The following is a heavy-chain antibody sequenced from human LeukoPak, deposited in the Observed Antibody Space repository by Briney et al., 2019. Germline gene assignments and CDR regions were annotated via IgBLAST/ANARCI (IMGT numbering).Heavy chain of an antibody. CDR2: ISAYNGNT. J-gene: IGHJ4*02. CDR3: ARDRPRILWWSTIDY. CDR1: GYTFTSYG. V-gene: IGHV1-18*01. Sequence: VASVKVSCKASGYTFTSYGISWVRQAPGQGLEWMGWISAYNGNTNYAQKLQGRVTMTTDTSTSTAYMELRSLRSDDTAVYYCARDRPRILWWSTIDYWGQGTLVTVCS. D-gene: IGHD2-21*01.